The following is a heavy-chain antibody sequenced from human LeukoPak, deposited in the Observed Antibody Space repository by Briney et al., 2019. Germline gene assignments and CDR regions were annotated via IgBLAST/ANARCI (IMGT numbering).Heavy chain of an antibody. J-gene: IGHJ3*02. Sequence: PSETLPLTCTVSGGSISSYYWSWIRQPPGKGLEWIGYIYYSGSTNYNPSLKSRVTISVDTSKNQFSLKLSSVTAADTAVYYCARHSITAGTEYAFDIWGQGTMVTVSS. D-gene: IGHD6-13*01. CDR3: ARHSITAGTEYAFDI. V-gene: IGHV4-59*08. CDR1: GGSISSYY. CDR2: IYYSGST.